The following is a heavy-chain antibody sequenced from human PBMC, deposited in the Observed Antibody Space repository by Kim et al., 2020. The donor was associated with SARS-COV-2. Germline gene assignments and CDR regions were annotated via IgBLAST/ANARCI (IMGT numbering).Heavy chain of an antibody. Sequence: GSNKYYADSVKGRFTISRDNSKNTLYLQMNSLRAEDTAVYYCVRGSSLDYWGQGTLVTVSS. CDR3: VRGSSLDY. D-gene: IGHD3-10*01. CDR2: GSNK. V-gene: IGHV3-33*01. J-gene: IGHJ4*02.